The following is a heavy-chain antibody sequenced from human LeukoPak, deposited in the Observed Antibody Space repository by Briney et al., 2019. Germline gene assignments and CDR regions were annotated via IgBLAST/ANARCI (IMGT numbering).Heavy chain of an antibody. CDR3: AKNRAGDYADY. J-gene: IGHJ4*02. Sequence: ASVKVSCKASGYTFTDYYVLWVRQAPGQGLEWMGRISPNSGGTNYAQKFRGRLTVTRDTSISTAYMELSSLRSDDTAVYYCAKNRAGDYADYWGQGTLVTVSS. V-gene: IGHV1-2*06. CDR2: ISPNSGGT. CDR1: GYTFTDYY. D-gene: IGHD4-17*01.